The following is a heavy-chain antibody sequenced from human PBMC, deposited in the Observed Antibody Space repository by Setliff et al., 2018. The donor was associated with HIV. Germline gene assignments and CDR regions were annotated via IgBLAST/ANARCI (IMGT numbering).Heavy chain of an antibody. CDR1: GDSISTDY. Sequence: KPSETLSLTCTVSGDSISTDYWTWIRQPPGKGLEWIGDIYYSGMTNYNPSLQSRVTISVDTSKNQFSLKLSSVTAADTAVYYCARHSGVASPNWFDPWGQGTLVTVSS. CDR2: IYYSGMT. V-gene: IGHV4-59*08. J-gene: IGHJ5*02. CDR3: ARHSGVASPNWFDP. D-gene: IGHD3-10*01.